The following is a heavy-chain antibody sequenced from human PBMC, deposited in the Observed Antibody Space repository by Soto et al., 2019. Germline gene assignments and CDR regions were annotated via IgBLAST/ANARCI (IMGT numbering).Heavy chain of an antibody. Sequence: GGSLRLSCVGTGLNFDDFAMHWVRQAPGKGLEWVSGITWNSRVLAYADSVKGRFTISRDNARNSLYLQMDSLRDEDTALYYCAKRRYDFWSPYYFDSWGQGTLVTVSS. CDR2: ITWNSRVL. CDR3: AKRRYDFWSPYYFDS. D-gene: IGHD3-3*01. J-gene: IGHJ4*02. CDR1: GLNFDDFA. V-gene: IGHV3-9*01.